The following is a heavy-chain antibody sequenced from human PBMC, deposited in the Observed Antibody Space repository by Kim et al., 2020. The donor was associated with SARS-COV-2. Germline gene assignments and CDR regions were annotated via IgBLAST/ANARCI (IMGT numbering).Heavy chain of an antibody. CDR1: GFTFSSYV. D-gene: IGHD2-2*01. Sequence: GGSLRLSCAASGFTFSSYVMSWVRQAPGKGLEWVSSIRDSGGSTHYADSVKGRFTISRDNSKNTLFLQMNSLRAEDTAVYYCTRGYCSSTSCYVPPYWGLGTRITVTS. V-gene: IGHV3-23*01. J-gene: IGHJ4*02. CDR2: IRDSGGST. CDR3: TRGYCSSTSCYVPPY.